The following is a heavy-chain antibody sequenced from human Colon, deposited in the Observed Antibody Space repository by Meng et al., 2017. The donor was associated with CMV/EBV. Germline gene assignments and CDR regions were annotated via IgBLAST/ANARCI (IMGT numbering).Heavy chain of an antibody. CDR1: AGTLGWKA. V-gene: IGHV1-69*05. CDR3: ATGNRTSGQDY. D-gene: IGHD1-1*01. J-gene: IGHJ4*02. Sequence: CEGSAGTLGWKARSWQPQATGQGLVGRIESNTVFGTTNYAEKFQGRVTITRDESTSTVYMQMSSLKSEDTAMYYCATGNRTSGQDYWGQGTLVTVSS. CDR2: SNTVFGTT.